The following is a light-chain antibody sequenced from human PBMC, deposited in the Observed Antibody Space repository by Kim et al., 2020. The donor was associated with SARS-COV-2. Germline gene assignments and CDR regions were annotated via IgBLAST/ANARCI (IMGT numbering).Light chain of an antibody. CDR2: STT. V-gene: IGLV7-43*01. CDR3: LLFFGGSQYYL. J-gene: IGLJ1*01. Sequence: GTVTLTCGSSTGTVTSAHYPAWFQQKPGQPPRPLIYSTTKKQSWTPARFSGSLLGGRAALTLSGVQPEDEAEYYCLLFFGGSQYYLFGPGTKVTVL. CDR1: TGTVTSAHY.